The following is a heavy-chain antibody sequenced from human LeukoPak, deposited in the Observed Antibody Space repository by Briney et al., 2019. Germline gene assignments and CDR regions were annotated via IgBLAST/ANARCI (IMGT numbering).Heavy chain of an antibody. Sequence: GASVKVSCKASGYTLTGYYMHWVRQAPGQGLEWMGWINPNSGGTNYAQKFQGRVTMTRDTSISTAYMELSRLRSDDTAVYYCARVMVRGVSPIDYWGQGTLVTVSS. CDR1: GYTLTGYY. CDR2: INPNSGGT. D-gene: IGHD3-10*01. J-gene: IGHJ4*02. V-gene: IGHV1-2*02. CDR3: ARVMVRGVSPIDY.